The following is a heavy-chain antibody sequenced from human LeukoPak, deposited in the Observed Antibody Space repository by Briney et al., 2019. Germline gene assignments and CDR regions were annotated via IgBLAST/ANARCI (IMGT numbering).Heavy chain of an antibody. J-gene: IGHJ4*02. Sequence: PGGSLRLSRAASGFTFSSYGMHWVRQAPGKGLEWVAVISYDGSNKYYADSVKGRFTISRDNSKNTLYLQMNSLRAEDTAVYYCAKEVIAAAAPDYWGQGTLVTVSS. CDR3: AKEVIAAAAPDY. V-gene: IGHV3-30*18. CDR2: ISYDGSNK. CDR1: GFTFSSYG. D-gene: IGHD6-13*01.